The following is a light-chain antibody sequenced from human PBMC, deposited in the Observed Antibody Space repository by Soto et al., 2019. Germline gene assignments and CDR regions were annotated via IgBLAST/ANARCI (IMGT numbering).Light chain of an antibody. CDR1: QSIGSW. CDR3: QQYNSYSWT. J-gene: IGKJ1*01. Sequence: DIQMTQSPSTLSASVGDRVTITCRASQSIGSWLAWYQQKAGKAPKLLIYDASSLESGVPPRFSGSGSGTEFTLTISSLQPDDFATYYCQQYNSYSWTFGQGTKVEIK. CDR2: DAS. V-gene: IGKV1-5*01.